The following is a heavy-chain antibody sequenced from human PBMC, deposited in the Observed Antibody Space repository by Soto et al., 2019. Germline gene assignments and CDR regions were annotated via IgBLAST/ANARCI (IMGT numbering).Heavy chain of an antibody. CDR2: INESGST. D-gene: IGHD1-1*01. V-gene: IGHV4-34*01. CDR3: ARGSGIVALPGELEDVNYDY. CDR1: GQSFSGHS. Sequence: QVQLQQWGAGLVKPSETLSLSCAVYGQSFSGHSWAWIRQPPGKGLEWIGEINESGSTYYNPSLKSRVTISTDTSKKQFSQKLSSVSAADTAAYFCARGSGIVALPGELEDVNYDYWGQGTLVNVSS. J-gene: IGHJ4*02.